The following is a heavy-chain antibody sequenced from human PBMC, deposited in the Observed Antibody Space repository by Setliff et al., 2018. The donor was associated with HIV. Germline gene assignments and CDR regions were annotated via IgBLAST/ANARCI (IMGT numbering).Heavy chain of an antibody. CDR3: AREDTTGYYSLSAFYI. Sequence: KPSETLSLTCAVYGGSFTNYFWSWIRQSPGKGLEWIGEINHSGRTKYNPSLKSRVTMSVDTSKNQFSLKLKSVTAADTAVYYCAREDTTGYYSLSAFYIWGQGTLVT. J-gene: IGHJ3*02. CDR2: INHSGRT. CDR1: GGSFTNYF. V-gene: IGHV4-34*01. D-gene: IGHD3-22*01.